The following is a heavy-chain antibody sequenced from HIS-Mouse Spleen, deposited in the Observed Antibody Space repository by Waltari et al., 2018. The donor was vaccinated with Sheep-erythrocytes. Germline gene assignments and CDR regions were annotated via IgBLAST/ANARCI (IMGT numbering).Heavy chain of an antibody. J-gene: IGHJ4*02. V-gene: IGHV3-9*01. CDR3: AKDISRNIVVVPAAVGDY. Sequence: EVQLVESGGGLVQPGRSLRLSCAASGFSVDDYAMHWVRQAPGKGWGVGSGICWSRGSIGYADSVKGRFTISRDNAKNSLYLQMNSLRAEDTALYYCAKDISRNIVVVPAAVGDYWGQGTLVTVSS. D-gene: IGHD2-2*01. CDR1: GFSVDDYA. CDR2: ICWSRGSI.